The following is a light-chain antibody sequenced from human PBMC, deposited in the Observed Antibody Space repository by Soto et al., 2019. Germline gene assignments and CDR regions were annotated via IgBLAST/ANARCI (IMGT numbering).Light chain of an antibody. CDR3: QQSYSTHSVT. CDR2: AAS. J-gene: IGKJ5*01. Sequence: DIHMTQSPSSLSASVGDRFTITCGASQSISSYLNWYQQKPGKAPTFLXYAASRLQSGVPSSFSGSGSGTDFTLTITSLQHDDFANYYCQQSYSTHSVTFGQGTRLEIK. CDR1: QSISSY. V-gene: IGKV1-39*01.